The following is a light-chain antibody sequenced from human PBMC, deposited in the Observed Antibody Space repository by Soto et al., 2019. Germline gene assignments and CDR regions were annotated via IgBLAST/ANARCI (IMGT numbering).Light chain of an antibody. J-gene: IGLJ2*01. Sequence: QSVLTQPASVSGSPEQSVTISCTGTSSDVGAYNLVSWYQQHPGKAPRLIIYEGSKRPSGISHRFSGSKSDNTASLTISGLRAEDEAHYHCCSYTSSSTLFGGGTKVTVL. V-gene: IGLV2-14*02. CDR2: EGS. CDR3: CSYTSSSTL. CDR1: SSDVGAYNL.